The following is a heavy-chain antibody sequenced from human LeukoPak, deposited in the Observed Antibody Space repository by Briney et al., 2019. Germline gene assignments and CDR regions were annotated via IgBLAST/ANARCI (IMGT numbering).Heavy chain of an antibody. D-gene: IGHD3-22*01. V-gene: IGHV4-38-2*02. J-gene: IGHJ4*02. CDR1: GYSISSGYY. CDR2: IYHSGST. CDR3: SGYSDY. Sequence: SETLSLTCTVSGYSISSGYYWGWIRQPPGKGLEWIGSIYHSGSTYYNPSLKSRVTISVDTSKNQFSLKLSSVTAADTAVYYCSGYSDYWGQGTLVTVSS.